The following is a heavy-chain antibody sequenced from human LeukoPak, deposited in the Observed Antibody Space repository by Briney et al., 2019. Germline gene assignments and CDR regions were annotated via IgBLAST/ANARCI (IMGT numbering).Heavy chain of an antibody. CDR2: ISAYNGNT. D-gene: IGHD1-26*01. J-gene: IGHJ6*03. V-gene: IGHV1-18*01. CDR1: GGTFSSYA. CDR3: ARCSGSYDYYYYMDV. Sequence: ASVKLSCKSSGGTFSSYAISWVRHAPGQGLEWMGWISAYNGNTNYAQKLQGRVTMTTDTSTSTAYMELKSLRSDDTAVYYCARCSGSYDYYYYMDVWGKGTTVTVSS.